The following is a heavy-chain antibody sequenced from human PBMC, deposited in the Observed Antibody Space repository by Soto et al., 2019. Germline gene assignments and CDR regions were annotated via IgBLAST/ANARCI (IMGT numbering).Heavy chain of an antibody. Sequence: ASVKVSCKASGYTFTSYGISWVRQAPGQGLEWMGWISAYNSNTNYAQKLQGRVTMTTDTSISTAYMELSSLRSEDSAVYYCARGSAAAGTLPYYWGQGTLVTVSS. CDR2: ISAYNSNT. D-gene: IGHD6-13*01. CDR3: ARGSAAAGTLPYY. J-gene: IGHJ4*02. CDR1: GYTFTSYG. V-gene: IGHV1-18*01.